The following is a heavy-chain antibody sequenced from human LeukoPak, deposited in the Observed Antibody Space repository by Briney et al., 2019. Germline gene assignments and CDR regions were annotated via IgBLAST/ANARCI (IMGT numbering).Heavy chain of an antibody. V-gene: IGHV4-59*08. CDR1: GGSISSYS. J-gene: IGHJ3*02. Sequence: PSETLSLTCTVSGGSISSYSWNWVRQPPGKGLEWIGFIYYSGNNNYHPSLKSRVPISEDTSKHQYSMSLSSVTAADTAVYYCASSIVGAGGAFDIWGQGTMVTVSS. CDR3: ASSIVGAGGAFDI. CDR2: IYYSGNN. D-gene: IGHD1-26*01.